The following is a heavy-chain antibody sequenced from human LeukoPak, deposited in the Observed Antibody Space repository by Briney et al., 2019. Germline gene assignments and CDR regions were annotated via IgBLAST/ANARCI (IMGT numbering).Heavy chain of an antibody. J-gene: IGHJ6*03. CDR2: INHRGST. CDR1: GGPFSGYY. CDR3: ARSGYRTNYYYYYYMDV. Sequence: SETLSLTCAVYGGPFSGYYWNWIRQSPGKGLEWIGEINHRGSTNYNPSLKSRVTILVDTSKNQFSLKLSSVTAADTAVYYCARSGYRTNYYYYYYMDVWGKGTTVTVSS. V-gene: IGHV4-34*01. D-gene: IGHD5-18*01.